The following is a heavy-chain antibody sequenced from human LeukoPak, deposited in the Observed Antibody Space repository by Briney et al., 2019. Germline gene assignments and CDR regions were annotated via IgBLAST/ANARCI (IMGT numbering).Heavy chain of an antibody. J-gene: IGHJ3*02. D-gene: IGHD6-19*01. Sequence: SETLSLTRTVSGGSISSSSYYWGWIRQPPGKGLEWIGSIYYSGSTYYNPSLKSRVTISVDTSKNQFSLKLSSVTAADTAVYYCAKNNGWYDAFDIWGQGTMVTVSS. CDR2: IYYSGST. V-gene: IGHV4-39*07. CDR3: AKNNGWYDAFDI. CDR1: GGSISSSSYY.